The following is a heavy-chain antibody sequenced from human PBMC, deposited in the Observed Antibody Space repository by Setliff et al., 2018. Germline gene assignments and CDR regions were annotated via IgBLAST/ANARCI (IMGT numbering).Heavy chain of an antibody. J-gene: IGHJ4*02. CDR3: VTDPPGSGWSFDS. D-gene: IGHD6-19*01. CDR1: GFTFSTYR. Sequence: PGGSLRLSCAASGFTFSTYRMNWVRQTPGKGLEWVAMIWSDGINKYYGASVKGRFTVSRDNSKKMVYLEMNTLGAEDTALYYCVTDPPGSGWSFDSWGQGTLVTVSS. V-gene: IGHV3-33*03. CDR2: IWSDGINK.